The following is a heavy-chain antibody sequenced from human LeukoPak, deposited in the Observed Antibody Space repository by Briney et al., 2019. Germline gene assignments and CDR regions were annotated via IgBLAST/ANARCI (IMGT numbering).Heavy chain of an antibody. CDR2: ISGSGDNM. CDR1: GFTVSNYE. D-gene: IGHD1-26*01. J-gene: IGHJ6*03. Sequence: GGSLRLSCAASGFTVSNYEMNWVRQAPGKGLEWVSSISGSGDNMDYADSVKGRFTISRDNSENTLYLQMNSLRGEDTAVYYCARDGYSGSYYRLYYFFMDVWGKGTTVTVSS. V-gene: IGHV3-23*01. CDR3: ARDGYSGSYYRLYYFFMDV.